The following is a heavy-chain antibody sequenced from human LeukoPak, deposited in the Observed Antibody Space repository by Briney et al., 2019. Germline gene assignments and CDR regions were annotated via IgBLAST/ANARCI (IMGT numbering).Heavy chain of an antibody. CDR2: ISSSSSYI. CDR3: ARDSRLGVNFDY. CDR1: GFTFSSYS. V-gene: IGHV3-21*01. J-gene: IGHJ4*02. Sequence: GGSLRLSCAASGFTFSSYSMNWVRQAPGKGLEWVSSISSSSSYIYYADSVKGRFIISRDNAKNSLYLQMNSLRAEDTAVYYCARDSRLGVNFDYWGQGTLVTVSS. D-gene: IGHD2-8*02.